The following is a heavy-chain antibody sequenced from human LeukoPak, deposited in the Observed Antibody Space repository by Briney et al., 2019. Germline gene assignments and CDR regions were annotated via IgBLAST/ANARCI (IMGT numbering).Heavy chain of an antibody. CDR1: GFTFSSYS. CDR3: ATLPGITIFGVAKGGYFDY. CDR2: ISSSSSYI. J-gene: IGHJ4*02. V-gene: IGHV3-21*04. D-gene: IGHD3-3*01. Sequence: PGGSLRLSCAASGFTFSSYSMNWVRQAPGKGLEWVSSISSSSSYIYCADSVKGRFTISRDNAKNSLYLQMNSLRAEDTAVYYCATLPGITIFGVAKGGYFDYWGQGTLVTVSS.